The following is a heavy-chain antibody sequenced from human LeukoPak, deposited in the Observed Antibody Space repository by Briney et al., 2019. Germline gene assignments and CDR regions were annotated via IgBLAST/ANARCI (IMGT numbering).Heavy chain of an antibody. D-gene: IGHD3-16*01. CDR2: IIPIFGTA. CDR3: ARDQGENWFDP. J-gene: IGHJ5*02. CDR1: GGTFSSYA. V-gene: IGHV1-69*05. Sequence: GASVKVSCKAAGGTFSSYAISWVRQAPGQGLEWMGGIIPIFGTAKYAQKFQGRVTMTRDTSTSTVYMELRSLRSEDTAVYYCARDQGENWFDPWGQGTLVTVSS.